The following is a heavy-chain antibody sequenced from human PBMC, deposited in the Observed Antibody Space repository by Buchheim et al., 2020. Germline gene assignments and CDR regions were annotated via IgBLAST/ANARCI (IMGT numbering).Heavy chain of an antibody. Sequence: QVQLVESGGGVVQPGRSLRLSCAASGFTFSSYAMHWVRQAPGKGLEWVAVISYDGSNKYYADSVKGRFTISRDNSKNPLILQMNSLRAEDTAVYYCARDFYYDSSGGREWGQGTL. D-gene: IGHD3-22*01. CDR1: GFTFSSYA. J-gene: IGHJ4*02. V-gene: IGHV3-30-3*01. CDR3: ARDFYYDSSGGRE. CDR2: ISYDGSNK.